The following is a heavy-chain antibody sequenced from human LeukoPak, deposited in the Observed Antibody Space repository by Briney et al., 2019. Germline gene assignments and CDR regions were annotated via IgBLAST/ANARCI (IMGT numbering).Heavy chain of an antibody. CDR1: GYTFTSYY. J-gene: IGHJ4*02. D-gene: IGHD3-10*01. V-gene: IGHV1-46*01. CDR2: INPSGGST. Sequence: ASVKVSCKASGYTFTSYYMHWVRQAPGQGLEWMGIINPSGGSTSYAQKFQGRVTMTRDTSTSTVYMELSSLRSEDTAVYYCARAGVTMVRGVIPFDYWGQGTLVTVSS. CDR3: ARAGVTMVRGVIPFDY.